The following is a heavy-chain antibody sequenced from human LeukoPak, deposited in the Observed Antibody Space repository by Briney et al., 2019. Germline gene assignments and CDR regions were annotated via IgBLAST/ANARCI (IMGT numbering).Heavy chain of an antibody. CDR3: ARGAPSPTYYDFWSGYYIPWYFDY. J-gene: IGHJ4*02. CDR1: GGSIRSYY. CDR2: IYTSGNT. D-gene: IGHD3-3*01. Sequence: PSETLSLTCAVSGGSIRSYYWSWIRQPPGKVLEWIGYIYTSGNTNYNPSLQSRVNISVNTDKNQFSLKLSYVTAADTAVYYCARGAPSPTYYDFWSGYYIPWYFDYWGQGTLVTVSS. V-gene: IGHV4-4*09.